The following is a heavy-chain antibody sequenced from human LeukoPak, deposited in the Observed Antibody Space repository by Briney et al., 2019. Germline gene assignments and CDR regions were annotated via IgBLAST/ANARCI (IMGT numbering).Heavy chain of an antibody. CDR1: GFTFSSYA. V-gene: IGHV3-30-3*01. J-gene: IGHJ4*02. D-gene: IGHD2-21*01. CDR3: ARVRGGGDRKGYYFDY. CDR2: ISYDGSNK. Sequence: PGGSLRLSCAASGFTFSSYAMHWVRQAPGKGLEWVAVISYDGSNKYYADSVKGRFTISRDNSKNTLYLQMNSLRAEDTAVYYCARVRGGGDRKGYYFDYWGQGTLVTVSS.